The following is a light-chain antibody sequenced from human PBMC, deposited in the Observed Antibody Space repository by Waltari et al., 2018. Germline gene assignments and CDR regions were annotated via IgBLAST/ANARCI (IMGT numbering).Light chain of an antibody. V-gene: IGLV1-51*02. Sequence: QSVLTQPPSVSAAPGQRATISCSCGSSTIGNNYVSWYRQFPGTAPKLLIYEDSERPSGIPGRFSGSKSGTSATLDITGLQAGDEADYYCGTWDSSLSGAVFGGGTHLTVL. CDR2: EDS. J-gene: IGLJ7*01. CDR1: SSTIGNNY. CDR3: GTWDSSLSGAV.